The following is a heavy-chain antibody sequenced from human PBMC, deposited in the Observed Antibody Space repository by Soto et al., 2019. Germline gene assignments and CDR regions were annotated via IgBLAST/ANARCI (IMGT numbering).Heavy chain of an antibody. D-gene: IGHD3-16*01. CDR3: AHRRRGRYFDY. CDR1: GFSLSTSGVG. CDR2: IYWDDDK. Sequence: QITLKESGPTLVKPTQTLTLTCTFSGFSLSTSGVGVGWIRQPPGKALEWLALIYWDDDKRYSPSLKSRLTLTKDTSKHQVVLTMTNMDPVDTATYYCAHRRRGRYFDYWGQGTLVTVSS. J-gene: IGHJ4*02. V-gene: IGHV2-5*02.